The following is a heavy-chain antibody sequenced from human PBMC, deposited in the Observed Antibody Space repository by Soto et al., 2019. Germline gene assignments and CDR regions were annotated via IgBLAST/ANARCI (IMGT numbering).Heavy chain of an antibody. CDR1: GFTFSSYD. Sequence: GSLRLSCAASGFTFSSYDMYWVRQAPGKGLEWVGITWYDGSIKYYADSVKGRFTISRDNSKNTLYLEVNSLRADDTAVYYCARSFRQWLVDSWGQGALVTVSS. CDR2: TWYDGSIK. J-gene: IGHJ4*02. D-gene: IGHD6-19*01. CDR3: ARSFRQWLVDS. V-gene: IGHV3-33*07.